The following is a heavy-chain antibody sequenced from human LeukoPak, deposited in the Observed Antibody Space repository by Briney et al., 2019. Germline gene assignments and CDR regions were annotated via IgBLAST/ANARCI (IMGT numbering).Heavy chain of an antibody. D-gene: IGHD2-2*01. Sequence: ASVKVSCKASGGTFSSYAISWVRQAPGQGLEWMGWINPNSGGTNYAQKFQGRVTMTRDTSISTAYMELSRLRSDDTAVYYCARSIVVVPAAMRAFDIWGQGTMVTVSS. CDR2: INPNSGGT. CDR1: GGTFSSYA. J-gene: IGHJ3*02. V-gene: IGHV1-2*02. CDR3: ARSIVVVPAAMRAFDI.